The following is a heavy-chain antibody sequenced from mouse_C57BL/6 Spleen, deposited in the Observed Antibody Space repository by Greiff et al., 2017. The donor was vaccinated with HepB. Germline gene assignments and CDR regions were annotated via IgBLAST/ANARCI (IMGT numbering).Heavy chain of an antibody. CDR3: ASGADGYYEY. CDR1: GYSITSGYY. V-gene: IGHV3-6*01. J-gene: IGHJ2*01. D-gene: IGHD2-3*01. Sequence: EVKLQESGPGLVKPSQSLSLTCSVTGYSITSGYYWNWIRQFPGNKLEWMGYISYDGSNNYNPSLKNRISITRDTSKNQFFLKLNSVTTEDTATYYCASGADGYYEYWGQGTTLTVSS. CDR2: ISYDGSN.